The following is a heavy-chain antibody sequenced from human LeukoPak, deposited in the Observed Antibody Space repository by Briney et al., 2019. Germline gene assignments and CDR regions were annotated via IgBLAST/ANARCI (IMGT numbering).Heavy chain of an antibody. Sequence: GGSLRLSCAASGFTFDGYGMTWVRQAPGKGLEWVSGINWNGATTTYADSVKGRFTISRDNAQNSLYLEMNSLRAGDTALYYCARKTYYDFWSGYLHWGQGSLVTVSS. J-gene: IGHJ4*02. D-gene: IGHD3-3*01. CDR3: ARKTYYDFWSGYLH. V-gene: IGHV3-20*04. CDR2: INWNGATT. CDR1: GFTFDGYG.